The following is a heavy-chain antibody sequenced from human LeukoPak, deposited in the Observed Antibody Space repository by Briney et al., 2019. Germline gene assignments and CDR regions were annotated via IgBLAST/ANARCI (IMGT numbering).Heavy chain of an antibody. Sequence: GASVKVSCKASGYTFTGYYMHWVRQAPGQGLEWMGWINPNSGDTNYARKFQGRVTMTRDTSISTAYMELSRLRSDDAAVYYCARRFYYAMDVWGQGTTVTVSS. CDR3: ARRFYYAMDV. D-gene: IGHD3-16*01. CDR1: GYTFTGYY. V-gene: IGHV1-2*02. J-gene: IGHJ6*02. CDR2: INPNSGDT.